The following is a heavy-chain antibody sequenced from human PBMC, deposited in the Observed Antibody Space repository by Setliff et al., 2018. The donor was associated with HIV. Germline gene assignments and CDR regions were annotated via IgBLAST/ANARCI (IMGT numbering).Heavy chain of an antibody. CDR1: RFSFSTFW. J-gene: IGHJ4*02. CDR2: INEDGNKK. V-gene: IGHV3-7*01. D-gene: IGHD3-22*01. CDR3: ARGQGISVAVVVITGGVDY. Sequence: SLRLSCATSRFSFSTFWMTWVRQAPGKGLEWIANINEDGNKKYHAGSVWGRFTISRDNAKNSLYLQMNSLRAEDTAVYYCARGQGISVAVVVITGGVDYWGQGTLVTVSS.